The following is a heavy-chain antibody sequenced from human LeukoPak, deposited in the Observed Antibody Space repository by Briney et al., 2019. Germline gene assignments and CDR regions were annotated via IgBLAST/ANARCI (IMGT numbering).Heavy chain of an antibody. CDR2: IIPILGIA. D-gene: IGHD5-12*01. CDR1: GYTFTGYY. V-gene: IGHV1-69*04. J-gene: IGHJ3*02. Sequence: SVKVSCKASGYTFTGYYMHWVRQAPGQGLEWMGRIIPILGIANYAQKFQGRVTITADKSTSTAYMELSSLRSEDTAVYYCARDWLLGAFDIWGQGTMVTVSS. CDR3: ARDWLLGAFDI.